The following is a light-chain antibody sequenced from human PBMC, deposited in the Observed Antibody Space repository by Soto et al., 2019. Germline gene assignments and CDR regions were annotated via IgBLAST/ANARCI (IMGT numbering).Light chain of an antibody. J-gene: IGKJ1*01. CDR1: QTISSY. V-gene: IGKV1-39*01. Sequence: DIQMTQSPSSLSASVGDRVTITCRASQTISSYLNWYQQKPGNAPKLLIYASSTLQSGVPSRFSGSGSGTDFTLTISSMQPEDFATYSCHQRFNTPRTFGQGTKVEIK. CDR3: HQRFNTPRT. CDR2: ASS.